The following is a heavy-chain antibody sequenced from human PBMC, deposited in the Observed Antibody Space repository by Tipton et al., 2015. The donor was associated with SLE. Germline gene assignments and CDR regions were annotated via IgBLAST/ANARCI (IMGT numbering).Heavy chain of an antibody. CDR3: ALGKLPEIY. J-gene: IGHJ4*02. D-gene: IGHD5-24*01. Sequence: TLSLTCIVSGDSINRGDYYWTWIRQPAGKPLEWIGHMYTTGDTNYNPSLKGRVTMSVDTSKKQFSLKLNSVTAADTAVYFCALGKLPEIYWGQGTLVTVSS. CDR1: GDSINRGDYY. CDR2: MYTTGDT. V-gene: IGHV4-61*09.